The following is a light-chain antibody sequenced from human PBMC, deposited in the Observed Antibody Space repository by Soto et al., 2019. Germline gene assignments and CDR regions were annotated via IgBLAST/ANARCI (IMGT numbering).Light chain of an antibody. Sequence: QSALTQPASVSGSPGQSITISCTGTTSDVGGYKYVSWYQQHPGKAPKLIIREVSNRPSGVSNRFSGSKSGNTASLTISGLQAEDEADYYCSSYTSSITHVFGTGTKLTVL. CDR1: TSDVGGYKY. CDR3: SSYTSSITHV. V-gene: IGLV2-14*01. J-gene: IGLJ1*01. CDR2: EVS.